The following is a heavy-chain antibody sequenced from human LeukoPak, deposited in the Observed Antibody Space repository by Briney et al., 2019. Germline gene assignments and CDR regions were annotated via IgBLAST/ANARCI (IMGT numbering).Heavy chain of an antibody. CDR3: ASRLGYCTNGVCYTGWYFDL. D-gene: IGHD2-8*01. Sequence: SETLSLTCTVSGGSISSYYWSWIRQPAGKALEWIGRIYTSGSTNYNPSLKSRVTISVDKSKNQFSLKLSSVTAADTAVYYCASRLGYCTNGVCYTGWYFDLWGRGTLVTVSS. J-gene: IGHJ2*01. CDR1: GGSISSYY. V-gene: IGHV4-4*07. CDR2: IYTSGST.